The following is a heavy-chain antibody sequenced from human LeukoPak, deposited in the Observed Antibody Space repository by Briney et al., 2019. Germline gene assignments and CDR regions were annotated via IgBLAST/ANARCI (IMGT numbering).Heavy chain of an antibody. CDR3: ARDLSPVVRASPMGY. V-gene: IGHV3-30*03. D-gene: IGHD3-10*01. CDR1: GFTFTSYG. CDR2: ITYDGYYK. J-gene: IGHJ4*02. Sequence: PGTSLRLSCAASGFTFTSYGMHWARQAPGKGLEWVALITYDGYYKYYSDSVKGRFTISSDTSKNTLYLQMNSLRAEDTAVYYCARDLSPVVRASPMGYWGQGTLVTVSS.